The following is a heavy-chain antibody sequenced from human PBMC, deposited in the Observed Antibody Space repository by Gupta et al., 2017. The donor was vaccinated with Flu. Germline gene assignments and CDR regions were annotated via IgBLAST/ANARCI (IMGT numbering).Heavy chain of an antibody. J-gene: IGHJ2*01. CDR3: ASNAEYSSSGTDYWYFDL. CDR2: IIPIFGTA. Sequence: SWVRQAPGQGLEWMGGIIPIFGTANYAQKFQGRVTITADKSTSTAYRELSSLRSEETAVYYCASNAEYSSSGTDYWYFDLWGRGTLVTVYS. V-gene: IGHV1-69*06. D-gene: IGHD6-13*01.